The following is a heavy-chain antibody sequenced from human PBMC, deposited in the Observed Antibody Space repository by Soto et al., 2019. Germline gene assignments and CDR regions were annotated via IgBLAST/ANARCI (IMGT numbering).Heavy chain of an antibody. V-gene: IGHV1-69*12. Sequence: QVQLVQSGAEAKKPESSVKVSCKAPGGTFSTYAISWVRQAPGQGLEWMGGIIPMFGTANYAQRFQDRVTITAYESTNTVYMELSSLRSEDTAVYFCASGIQLWLRRINNGYSGWGQGTLVTVSS. CDR3: ASGIQLWLRRINNGYSG. D-gene: IGHD5-18*01. J-gene: IGHJ4*02. CDR1: GGTFSTYA. CDR2: IIPMFGTA.